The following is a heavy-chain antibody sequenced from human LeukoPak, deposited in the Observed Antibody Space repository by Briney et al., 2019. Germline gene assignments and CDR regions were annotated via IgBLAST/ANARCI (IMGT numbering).Heavy chain of an antibody. CDR2: IIPILGIA. CDR1: GYTFTSYG. D-gene: IGHD2-15*01. CDR3: ASLPQDIVVVVAATHIGY. Sequence: GASVKVSCKASGYTFTSYGISWVRQAPGQGLEWMGRIIPILGIANYAQKFQGRVTITADKSTSTAYMELSSLRSEDTAVYYCASLPQDIVVVVAATHIGYWGQGTLVTVSS. J-gene: IGHJ4*02. V-gene: IGHV1-69*04.